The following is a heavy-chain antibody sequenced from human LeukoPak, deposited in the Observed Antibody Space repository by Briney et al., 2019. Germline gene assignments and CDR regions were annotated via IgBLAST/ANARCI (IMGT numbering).Heavy chain of an antibody. V-gene: IGHV3-33*07. CDR2: IWYDGSKK. CDR3: ARDVGNYDSGTSYFDY. Sequence: PGGSLRLSCATSGFTFSSYGMYWVRQAPGKGLEWVALIWYDGSKKYYADSVKGRFTISRDKSKNTLYLQMNSLTAEDKAVYYCARDVGNYDSGTSYFDYWGQGTLVTVSS. CDR1: GFTFSSYG. D-gene: IGHD3-10*01. J-gene: IGHJ4*02.